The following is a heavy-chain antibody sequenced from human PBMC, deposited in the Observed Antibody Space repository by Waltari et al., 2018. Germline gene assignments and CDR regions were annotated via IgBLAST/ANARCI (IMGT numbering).Heavy chain of an antibody. CDR1: GGSVSSGSYY. J-gene: IGHJ4*02. Sequence: QVQLQESGPGLVKPSETLSLTCTVSGGSVSSGSYYWSWIRQPPGKGLEWIGYIYNRGSTNDNPSLKSRVTISVDTSKNQFSLKLSSVTAADTAVYYCARDGDYWGQGTLVTVSS. CDR3: ARDGDY. V-gene: IGHV4-61*01. CDR2: IYNRGST.